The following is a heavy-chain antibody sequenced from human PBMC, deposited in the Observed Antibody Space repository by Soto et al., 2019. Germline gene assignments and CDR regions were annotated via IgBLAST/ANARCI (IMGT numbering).Heavy chain of an antibody. J-gene: IGHJ2*01. CDR3: ARDRPQEEYCSGGSCYPGWYFDL. Sequence: ASVKVSCKASGGTFSSYAISWVRQAPGQGLEWMGGIIPIFGTANYAQKFQGRVTITADESTSTAYMELSSLRSEDTAVYYCARDRPQEEYCSGGSCYPGWYFDLWGRGTLVTVSS. CDR2: IIPIFGTA. CDR1: GGTFSSYA. D-gene: IGHD2-15*01. V-gene: IGHV1-69*13.